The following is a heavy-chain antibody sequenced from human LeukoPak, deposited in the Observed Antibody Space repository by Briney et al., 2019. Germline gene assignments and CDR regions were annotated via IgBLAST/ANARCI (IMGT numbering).Heavy chain of an antibody. CDR2: ISYDGSNK. J-gene: IGHJ4*02. V-gene: IGHV3-30-3*01. Sequence: GRSLRLSCAASGFTFSTYAMHWVRQAPGKGLEWVAAISYDGSNKYYADSVKGRFTISRDNSKNTLYVQMNSLRGEDTAVYYCASKKWPQFYFDYWGQGALVTVSS. CDR3: ASKKWPQFYFDY. D-gene: IGHD5-24*01. CDR1: GFTFSTYA.